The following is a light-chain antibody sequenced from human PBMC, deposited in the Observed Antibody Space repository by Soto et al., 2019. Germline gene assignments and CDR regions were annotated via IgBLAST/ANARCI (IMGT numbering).Light chain of an antibody. CDR1: QSVSNL. CDR2: DTS. J-gene: IGKJ5*01. CDR3: QQYSNRPPIT. Sequence: ERVTTQSRGTLSVSQGERATLSCRASQSVSNLLAWYQQKPGQAPRLLIYDTSTRATGLPARFSGSGSGTEFTLTISSLQSEDFAVYYCQQYSNRPPITVGQGT. V-gene: IGKV3-15*01.